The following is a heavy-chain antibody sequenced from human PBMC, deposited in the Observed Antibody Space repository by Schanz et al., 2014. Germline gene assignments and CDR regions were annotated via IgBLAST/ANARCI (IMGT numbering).Heavy chain of an antibody. V-gene: IGHV3-33*08. D-gene: IGHD3-9*01. Sequence: QVQLVESGGGLVKPGGSLRLSCAASGFTFSSYAMHWVRQAPGKGLEWVAVIWSDGSGKYYADSVKGRFTISRDSPKNTLYLQMNSLRAEDTAVYYCAKQIHYDILTVTRNWGQGTLVTGSS. CDR3: AKQIHYDILTVTRN. J-gene: IGHJ4*02. CDR2: IWSDGSGK. CDR1: GFTFSSYA.